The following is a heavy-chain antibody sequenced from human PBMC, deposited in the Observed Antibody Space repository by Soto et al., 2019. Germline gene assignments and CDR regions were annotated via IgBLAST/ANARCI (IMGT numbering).Heavy chain of an antibody. CDR3: AKDARRHGSGDTWFDS. CDR2: ISHDGSNK. CDR1: GFTFNSPG. D-gene: IGHD3-10*01. J-gene: IGHJ5*01. V-gene: IGHV3-30*18. Sequence: QVQLVESGGGVVQPGRSLRLSCVASGFTFNSPGMHWLRQAPGKGLEWMAGISHDGSNKYSADSVKGRFTISRDNSKNTLYLQMNSLRVEDTAVYYCAKDARRHGSGDTWFDSWGQGTLVTVSS.